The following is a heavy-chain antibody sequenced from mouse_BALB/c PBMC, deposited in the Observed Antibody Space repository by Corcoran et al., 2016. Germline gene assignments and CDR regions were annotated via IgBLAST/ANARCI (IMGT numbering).Heavy chain of an antibody. CDR2: IDPANGNT. CDR1: GFNIKDTY. V-gene: IGHV14-3*02. Sequence: EVQLQQSGAELVKPGASVKLSCTASGFNIKDTYMHWVKQRPEQGLEWIGRIDPANGNTKYDPKFQGKATITADTSSNTAYLQPSSLTSEDTAVYYCARRYYGNPMDYWGQGTSVTVSS. J-gene: IGHJ4*01. CDR3: ARRYYGNPMDY. D-gene: IGHD2-1*01.